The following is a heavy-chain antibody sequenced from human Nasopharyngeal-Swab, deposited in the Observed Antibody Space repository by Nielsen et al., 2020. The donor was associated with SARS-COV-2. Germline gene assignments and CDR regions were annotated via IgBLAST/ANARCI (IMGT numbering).Heavy chain of an antibody. Sequence: GESLKISCAASGITLSSYAMSWVRQAPGKGLEWVSFISGSGGSTYYADSVKGRFTISRDNSKNTLYLQMNSLRAEDTAVYYCAGGYSYVFDYWGQGTLVTVSS. CDR1: GITLSSYA. D-gene: IGHD5-18*01. V-gene: IGHV3-23*01. CDR2: ISGSGGST. CDR3: AGGYSYVFDY. J-gene: IGHJ4*02.